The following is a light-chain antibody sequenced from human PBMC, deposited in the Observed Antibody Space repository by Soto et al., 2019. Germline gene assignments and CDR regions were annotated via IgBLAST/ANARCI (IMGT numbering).Light chain of an antibody. CDR1: QSIGRN. V-gene: IGKV1-39*01. CDR2: AAS. J-gene: IGKJ1*01. CDR3: QQSYNTPWT. Sequence: DIQMTQSPSSLSASVRDRVTITCRSSQSIGRNVNWYLQKPGKAPKLLVYAASHLQSGVPSRFSGAGSGTALTLTISSLQPEDSATYYCQQSYNTPWTFGQGTKVDIK.